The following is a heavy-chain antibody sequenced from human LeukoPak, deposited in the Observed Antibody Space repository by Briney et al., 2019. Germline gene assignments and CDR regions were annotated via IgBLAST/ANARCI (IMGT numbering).Heavy chain of an antibody. D-gene: IGHD4-17*01. V-gene: IGHV1-2*02. CDR2: INPNSGGT. Sequence: ASVKVSCKASGYTFTGYYMHWVRQAPGQGLEWMGWINPNSGGTNYAQKFQGRVTMARDTSISTAYMELSRLRSDDTAVYYCARGTPTVTTYLVWGQGTLVTVSS. CDR1: GYTFTGYY. J-gene: IGHJ4*02. CDR3: ARGTPTVTTYLV.